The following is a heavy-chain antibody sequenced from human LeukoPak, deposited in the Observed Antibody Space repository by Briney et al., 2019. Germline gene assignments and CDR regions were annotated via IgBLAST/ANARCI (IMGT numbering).Heavy chain of an antibody. D-gene: IGHD3-22*01. CDR1: GFTFDDYA. Sequence: GGSLRLSCAASGFTFDDYAMHWVRHAPGKGPEWVSGISWNSGSIGYADSVKGRFTISRDNAKNSLYLQMNSLRAEDTALYYCAKEYLPYYFDSSGYYHWGQGTLVT. CDR3: AKEYLPYYFDSSGYYH. CDR2: ISWNSGSI. V-gene: IGHV3-9*01. J-gene: IGHJ5*02.